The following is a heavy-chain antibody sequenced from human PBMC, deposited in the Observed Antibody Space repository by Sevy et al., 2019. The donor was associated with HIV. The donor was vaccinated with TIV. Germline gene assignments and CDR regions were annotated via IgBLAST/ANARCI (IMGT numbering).Heavy chain of an antibody. CDR2: IYHSGNT. Sequence: SETLSLTCTVSGGSISSDEYYWSWIRQPPGKGLEWIGYIYHSGNTYYNASLKSQVSISVDTSKNQFSLKLTSVTAADTAVYYCARGVTGTTASEWFDPWGQGTLVTVSS. D-gene: IGHD1-7*01. CDR3: ARGVTGTTASEWFDP. V-gene: IGHV4-30-4*01. CDR1: GGSISSDEYY. J-gene: IGHJ5*02.